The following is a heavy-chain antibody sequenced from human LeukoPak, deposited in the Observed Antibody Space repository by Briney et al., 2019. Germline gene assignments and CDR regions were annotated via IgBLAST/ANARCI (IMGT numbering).Heavy chain of an antibody. D-gene: IGHD5-18*01. V-gene: IGHV1-2*02. J-gene: IGHJ4*02. Sequence: GASVKVSCKASGYTFTGYYMHWVRQAPGQGLEWMGWINPNSGGTNYAQKFQGRVTMTRDTSISTAYMELSRLRSDDTAVYYCARDSRPMVTYYFDYWGQGTLVTVSS. CDR1: GYTFTGYY. CDR3: ARDSRPMVTYYFDY. CDR2: INPNSGGT.